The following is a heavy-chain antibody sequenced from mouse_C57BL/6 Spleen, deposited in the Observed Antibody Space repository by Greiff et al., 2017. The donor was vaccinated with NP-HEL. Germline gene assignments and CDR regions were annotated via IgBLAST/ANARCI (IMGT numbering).Heavy chain of an antibody. CDR1: GFTFSSYG. Sequence: EVMLVESGGDLVKPGGSLKLSCAASGFTFSSYGMSWVRQTPDKRLEWVATISSGGSYTYYPDSVKGRFTSSRDNAKNPLYLQMSSLKAEDTAMYYCASDGYPVWGTGTTVTVSS. J-gene: IGHJ1*03. V-gene: IGHV5-6*01. CDR3: ASDGYPV. CDR2: ISSGGSYT. D-gene: IGHD2-3*01.